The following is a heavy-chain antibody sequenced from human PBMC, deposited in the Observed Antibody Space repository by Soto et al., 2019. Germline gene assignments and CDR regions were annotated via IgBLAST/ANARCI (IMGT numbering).Heavy chain of an antibody. CDR3: ARVQAGGRPVQCFDP. V-gene: IGHV3-11*06. CDR2: ISSSSSYT. J-gene: IGHJ5*02. CDR1: GFTFIDYY. Sequence: LRLSCAASGFTFIDYYMSWIRQAPGKGLEWVSYISSSSSYTNYADSVKGRFTISRDNAKNSLYLQMNRLRAEDTAVYYCARVQAGGRPVQCFDPWGHGTLVTVSX. D-gene: IGHD3-16*01.